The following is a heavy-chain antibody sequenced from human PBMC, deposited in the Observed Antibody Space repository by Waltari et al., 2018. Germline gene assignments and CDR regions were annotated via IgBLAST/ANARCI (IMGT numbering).Heavy chain of an antibody. CDR2: IYYSGST. CDR1: GGSISSYY. CDR3: ARDARDWHTAMVKDSNYGMDV. J-gene: IGHJ6*02. V-gene: IGHV4-59*01. Sequence: QVQLQESGPGLVKPSETLSLTCTVSGGSISSYYWSWIRQPPGKGLEWIGYIYYSGSTNYNPSLKSRVTISVDTSKNQFSLKLSSVTAADTAVYYCARDARDWHTAMVKDSNYGMDVWGQGTTVTVSS. D-gene: IGHD5-18*01.